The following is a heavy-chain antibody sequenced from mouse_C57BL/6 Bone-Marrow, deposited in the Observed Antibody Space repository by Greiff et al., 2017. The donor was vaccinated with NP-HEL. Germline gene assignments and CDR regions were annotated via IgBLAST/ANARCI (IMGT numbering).Heavy chain of an antibody. V-gene: IGHV1-50*01. J-gene: IGHJ3*01. CDR3: ATTVVARS. CDR2: IDPSDSYT. Sequence: QVQLKQPGAELVKPGASVKLSCKASGYTFTSYWMQWVKQRPGQGLEWIGEIDPSDSYTNYNQKFKGKATLTVDTSSSTAYMQLSSLTSEDSAVYYCATTVVARSWGQGTLVTVSA. D-gene: IGHD1-1*01. CDR1: GYTFTSYW.